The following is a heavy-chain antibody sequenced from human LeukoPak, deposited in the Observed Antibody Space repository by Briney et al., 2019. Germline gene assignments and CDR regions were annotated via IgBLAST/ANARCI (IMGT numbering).Heavy chain of an antibody. Sequence: PSASVKVSCKAFGGSFSSEAISWVRQAPGQGLEWMGGITPIFGTAIYAQKFQGRVTITTDESTSTVYMELSSLRSEDTAVYHCRLRRWLRSGYFDYWGQGTLVTVSS. CDR3: RLRRWLRSGYFDY. CDR2: ITPIFGTA. D-gene: IGHD5-12*01. CDR1: GGSFSSEA. V-gene: IGHV1-69*05. J-gene: IGHJ4*02.